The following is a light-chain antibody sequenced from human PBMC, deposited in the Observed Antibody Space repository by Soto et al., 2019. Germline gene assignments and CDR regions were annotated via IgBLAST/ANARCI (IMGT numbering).Light chain of an antibody. V-gene: IGLV2-14*03. CDR2: EVS. J-gene: IGLJ1*01. CDR1: SSVVGAYDF. Sequence: QSALTQPASVSGSPGRSIAISCTGTSSVVGAYDFVSWYQQHPDKAPKLMIYEVSHRPSGVSYRFSGSKSVNTATLTISGLQAEDEADYYCSSYTTSSTRVFGTGTKVTVL. CDR3: SSYTTSSTRV.